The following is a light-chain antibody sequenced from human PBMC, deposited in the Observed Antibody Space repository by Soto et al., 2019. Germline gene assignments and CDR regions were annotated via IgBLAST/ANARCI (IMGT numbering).Light chain of an antibody. V-gene: IGKV1-5*01. Sequence: DIQMTQSPSTLSASVGDRVTITCRASQSISTRLAWYQQKPGKAPKLLIYDASSLESGVPSRFSGSASGTEFTLTISSLQPDDFATYYCQQSSSTPQTFGGGTKVDIK. J-gene: IGKJ4*01. CDR2: DAS. CDR3: QQSSSTPQT. CDR1: QSISTR.